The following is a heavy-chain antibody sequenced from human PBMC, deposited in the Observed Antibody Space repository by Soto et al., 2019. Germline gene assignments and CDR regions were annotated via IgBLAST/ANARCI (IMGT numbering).Heavy chain of an antibody. Sequence: GASVKVSCKASGGTFSSYAISWVRQAPGQGLEWMGGIIPIFGPANYAQKFQGRVTITADESTSTAYMELSSLRSEDTAVYYCASPRYCSGGSCSGYFDYWGQGTLVT. V-gene: IGHV1-69*13. CDR1: GGTFSSYA. CDR2: IIPIFGPA. J-gene: IGHJ4*02. CDR3: ASPRYCSGGSCSGYFDY. D-gene: IGHD2-15*01.